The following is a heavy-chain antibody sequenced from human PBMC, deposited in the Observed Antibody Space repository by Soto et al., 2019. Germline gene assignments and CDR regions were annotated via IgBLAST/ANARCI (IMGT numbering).Heavy chain of an antibody. D-gene: IGHD4-17*01. CDR1: CGSIISYY. J-gene: IGHJ5*02. Sequence: SETLSLTCTFSCGSIISYYWSWIRQPPGKGLEWIGYIYYSGSTNYNPSLKSRVTISVDTSKNQFSLKLSSVTAADTAVYYCARGTTVANWFDPWGQGTLVTVSS. V-gene: IGHV4-59*01. CDR3: ARGTTVANWFDP. CDR2: IYYSGST.